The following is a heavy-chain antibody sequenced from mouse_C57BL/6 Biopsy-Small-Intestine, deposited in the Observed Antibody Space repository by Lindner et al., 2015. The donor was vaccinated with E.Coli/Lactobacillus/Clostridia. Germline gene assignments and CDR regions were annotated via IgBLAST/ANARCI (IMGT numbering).Heavy chain of an antibody. CDR3: ARALGVGATNYNWLDP. D-gene: IGHD4-1*02. CDR1: GYTFTGYY. Sequence: SVKVSCKASGYTFTGYYIHWVRQAPGQGLEWMGWINPNAGGTHYAQKFQGRVTMTRDTSINTAYLELSGLRSDDTAMYYCARALGVGATNYNWLDPWGQGSLVTVS. CDR2: INPNAGGT. J-gene: IGHJ3*01. V-gene: IGHV14-2*02.